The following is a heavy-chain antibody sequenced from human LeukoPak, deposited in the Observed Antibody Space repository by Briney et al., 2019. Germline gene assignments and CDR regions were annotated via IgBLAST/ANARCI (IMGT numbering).Heavy chain of an antibody. CDR3: ARELVVPAAMVGYYYYYGMDV. V-gene: IGHV4-61*01. Sequence: SETLSLTCTVSGGSVSSDRYFWSWIRQPPGMGLEWIGYIYYSGSTNYNPSLKSRVTISVDTSKNQFSLKLSSVTAADTAVYYCARELVVPAAMVGYYYYYGMDVCGKGTTVTVSS. J-gene: IGHJ6*04. CDR2: IYYSGST. D-gene: IGHD2-2*01. CDR1: GGSVSSDRYF.